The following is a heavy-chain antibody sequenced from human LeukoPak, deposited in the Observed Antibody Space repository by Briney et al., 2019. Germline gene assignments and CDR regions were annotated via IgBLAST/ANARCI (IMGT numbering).Heavy chain of an antibody. Sequence: PSETLSLTCTVSGGSISSYYWSWIRQPAGKGLEWIGRIYTSGSTNYNPSLKSRVTMSVDTSKNQFSLKLSSVTAADTAVYYRARGSERWGYYYGMDVWGQGTTVTVSS. CDR3: ARGSERWGYYYGMDV. D-gene: IGHD1-26*01. V-gene: IGHV4-4*07. CDR1: GGSISSYY. CDR2: IYTSGST. J-gene: IGHJ6*02.